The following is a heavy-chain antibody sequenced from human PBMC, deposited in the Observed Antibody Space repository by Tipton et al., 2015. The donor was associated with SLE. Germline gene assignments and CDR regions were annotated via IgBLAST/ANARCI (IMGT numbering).Heavy chain of an antibody. Sequence: GLVKPSETLSLTCTVSGGSISSSSYYWGWIRQPPGKGLQWIGSIYYSGSTYYNPSLKSRVTISVDTSKNHFSLKLSSVTAADTAVYYCARHILVAGTPHWFDPWGQGTLVTVSS. J-gene: IGHJ5*02. V-gene: IGHV4-39*01. CDR1: GGSISSSSYY. D-gene: IGHD6-19*01. CDR3: ARHILVAGTPHWFDP. CDR2: IYYSGST.